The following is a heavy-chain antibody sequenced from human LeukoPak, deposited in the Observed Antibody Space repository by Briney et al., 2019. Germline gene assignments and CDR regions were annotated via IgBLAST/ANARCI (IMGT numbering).Heavy chain of an antibody. J-gene: IGHJ6*03. D-gene: IGHD6-19*01. V-gene: IGHV1-8*03. CDR2: MNPKSGNT. CDR1: GYTFISYD. CDR3: ARRAVGNSHYYSMDA. Sequence: ASVKVLCKASGYTFISYDINWVGQVTGQGLEWMGWMNPKSGNTGYAQKFQGRVTITRNTAISTAFMELSSLRSEDTAVYYCARRAVGNSHYYSMDAWGKGTTVTVSS.